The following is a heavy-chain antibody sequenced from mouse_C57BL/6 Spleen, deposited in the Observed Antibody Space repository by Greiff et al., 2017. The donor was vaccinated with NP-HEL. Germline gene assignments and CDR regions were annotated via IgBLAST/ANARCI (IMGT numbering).Heavy chain of an antibody. CDR1: GYTFTSYW. CDR3: ARKAPLVTTYYFDY. J-gene: IGHJ2*01. V-gene: IGHV1-52*01. Sequence: QVQLKESGAELVRPGSSVKLSCKASGYTFTSYWMHWVKQRPIQGLEWIGNIDPSDSETHYNQKFKDKATLTVDKSSSTAYMQLSSLTSEDSAVYYCARKAPLVTTYYFDYWGQGTTLTVSS. D-gene: IGHD2-2*01. CDR2: IDPSDSET.